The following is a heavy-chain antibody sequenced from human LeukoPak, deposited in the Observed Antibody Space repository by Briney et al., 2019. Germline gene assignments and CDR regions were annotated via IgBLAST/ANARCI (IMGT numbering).Heavy chain of an antibody. V-gene: IGHV7-4-1*02. CDR3: ARSSLIVVVVAAPEVAFDI. CDR2: INTNTGNP. CDR1: GYTFTSYA. D-gene: IGHD2-15*01. J-gene: IGHJ3*02. Sequence: ASVKVSCKASGYTFTSYAMNWVRQAPGQGLEWMGWINTNTGNPTYAQGFTGRFVFSLDSSVSTAYLQISSLKAEDTAVYYCARSSLIVVVVAAPEVAFDIWGQGTMVTVSS.